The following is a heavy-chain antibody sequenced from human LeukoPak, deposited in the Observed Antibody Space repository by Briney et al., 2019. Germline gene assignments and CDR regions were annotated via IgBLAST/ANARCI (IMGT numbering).Heavy chain of an antibody. V-gene: IGHV2-5*02. Sequence: SGPTLVNPTQTLTLTCTFSGFSLSTSGVGVGWIRQPPGKALEWLALIYWDDDKRYSPSLKSRLTITKDTSKNQVVLTMTNMDPVDTATYYCAHSGYYDSSGYYYPYFDYWGQGTLGTVSS. CDR1: GFSLSTSGVG. D-gene: IGHD3-22*01. J-gene: IGHJ4*02. CDR3: AHSGYYDSSGYYYPYFDY. CDR2: IYWDDDK.